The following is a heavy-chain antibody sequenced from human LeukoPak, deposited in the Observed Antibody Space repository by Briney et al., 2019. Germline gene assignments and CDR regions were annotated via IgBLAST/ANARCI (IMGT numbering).Heavy chain of an antibody. CDR1: GYTFTTYA. CDR3: ARAWTPDIAVAGIFDS. CDR2: INTGNGNT. D-gene: IGHD6-19*01. Sequence: VASVTVSCKASGYTFTTYAIHWVRQVPGQSLEWMGWINTGNGNTKYSQNFQGRVTITRDTSASTAYMDLTSLKSEDTAVYYCARAWTPDIAVAGIFDSWGQGALVTVSS. J-gene: IGHJ4*02. V-gene: IGHV1-3*04.